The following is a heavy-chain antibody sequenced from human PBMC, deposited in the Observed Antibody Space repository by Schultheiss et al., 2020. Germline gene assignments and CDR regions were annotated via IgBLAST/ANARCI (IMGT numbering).Heavy chain of an antibody. V-gene: IGHV3-52*01. Sequence: GGSLRLSCAASGFTFSSSWMHWVCQAPEKGLEWVADIKCDGSEKYYVDSVKGRLTISRDNAKNSLYLQVNSLRAEDMTVYYCVRPFGELLSPSDYWGQGTLVTVSS. CDR2: IKCDGSEK. CDR3: VRPFGELLSPSDY. D-gene: IGHD3-10*01. J-gene: IGHJ4*02. CDR1: GFTFSSSW.